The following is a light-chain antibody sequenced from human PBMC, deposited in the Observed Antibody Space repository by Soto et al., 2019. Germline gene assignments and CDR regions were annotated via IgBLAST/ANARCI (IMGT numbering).Light chain of an antibody. CDR2: GAS. Sequence: EIVMTQSPATLSVSPGGRATLSCRASQSVSSNLAWYQQKPGQAPRLLIYGASTRATGIPARFSGSGSGTDFTLTISSLQSEDFAVYYCQQYNNWWTFGQGTKVEIK. J-gene: IGKJ1*01. V-gene: IGKV3-15*01. CDR1: QSVSSN. CDR3: QQYNNWWT.